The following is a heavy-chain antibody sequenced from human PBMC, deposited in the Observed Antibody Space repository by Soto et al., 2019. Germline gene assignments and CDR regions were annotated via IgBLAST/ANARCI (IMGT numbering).Heavy chain of an antibody. J-gene: IGHJ5*02. V-gene: IGHV1-69*01. Sequence: QVQLVQSGAEVKKPGSSVKVSCKASGGTFSSYAISWVRQAPGQGLEWMGGIIPSFGIANYAQQFQGRVTITADESTSTAYMELSSLRSEDTAVYYCARKAGIQLWLNHWFDPWGQGTLVTVSS. CDR1: GGTFSSYA. D-gene: IGHD5-18*01. CDR3: ARKAGIQLWLNHWFDP. CDR2: IIPSFGIA.